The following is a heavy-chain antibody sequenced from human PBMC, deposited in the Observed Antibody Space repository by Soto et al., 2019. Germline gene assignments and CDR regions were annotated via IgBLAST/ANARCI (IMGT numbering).Heavy chain of an antibody. CDR3: ARDVIVPAAYFDS. Sequence: PGGSLRLSCKVSGLTLGDHYVSWIRQAPGKGLEWLSFSSKSGSYTNYADSVKGRFTIYRDNAENSIYLQMDSLRAEDTALYFCARDVIVPAAYFDSWGQGILVTVSS. CDR2: SSKSGSYT. V-gene: IGHV3-11*06. J-gene: IGHJ4*02. CDR1: GLTLGDHY. D-gene: IGHD2-2*01.